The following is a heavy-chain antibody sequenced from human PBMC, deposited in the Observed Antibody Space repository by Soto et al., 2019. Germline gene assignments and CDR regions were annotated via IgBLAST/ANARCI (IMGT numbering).Heavy chain of an antibody. CDR3: ARVGGKLIVLMVYAIRGAFDI. V-gene: IGHV4-34*01. D-gene: IGHD2-8*01. CDR1: GGSFSGYY. CDR2: INHSGST. Sequence: PSETLSLTCAVYGGSFSGYYWSWIRQPPGKGLEWIGEINHSGSTNYNPSLKSRVTISVDTSKNQFSLKLSSVTAADTAVYYCARVGGKLIVLMVYAIRGAFDIWGQGTMVTVS. J-gene: IGHJ3*02.